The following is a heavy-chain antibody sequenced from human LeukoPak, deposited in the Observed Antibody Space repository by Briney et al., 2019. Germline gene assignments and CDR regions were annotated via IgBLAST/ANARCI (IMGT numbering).Heavy chain of an antibody. V-gene: IGHV4-31*02. J-gene: IGHJ4*02. Sequence: SWIRQHPGKGLEWIGYIYHSGNSYYNPSLKSRVIISVDTSKNQFSLKLNSVTAADTAVYYCARDSSGGYGFIDYWGQGSLVTVSS. D-gene: IGHD5-12*01. CDR2: IYHSGNS. CDR3: ARDSSGGYGFIDY.